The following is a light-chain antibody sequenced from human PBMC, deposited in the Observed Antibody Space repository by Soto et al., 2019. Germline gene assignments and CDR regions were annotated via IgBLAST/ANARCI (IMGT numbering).Light chain of an antibody. CDR2: DVS. Sequence: QSVLTQPASVSGSPGQSITISCTETSSDVGGYNYVSWYQQHPGKAPKLMIYDVSNRPSGVSNRFSGSKSGNTASLTISGLQAEDEADYYCSSYTSSTTPVFGGGTKVTVL. CDR3: SSYTSSTTPV. V-gene: IGLV2-14*01. CDR1: SSDVGGYNY. J-gene: IGLJ2*01.